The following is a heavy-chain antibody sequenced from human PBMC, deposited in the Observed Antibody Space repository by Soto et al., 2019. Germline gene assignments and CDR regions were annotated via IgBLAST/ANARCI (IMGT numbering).Heavy chain of an antibody. CDR3: ARSLGSGWYAYYYYGMDV. J-gene: IGHJ6*02. CDR1: GGSISSSSYY. V-gene: IGHV4-39*01. CDR2: IYYSGST. D-gene: IGHD6-19*01. Sequence: SETLSLTCTVSGGSISSSSYYWGWIRQPPGKGLEWIGSIYYSGSTYYNPSLKSRVTISVDTSKNQFSLKLSSVTAADTAVYYRARSLGSGWYAYYYYGMDVWGQGTTVTVSS.